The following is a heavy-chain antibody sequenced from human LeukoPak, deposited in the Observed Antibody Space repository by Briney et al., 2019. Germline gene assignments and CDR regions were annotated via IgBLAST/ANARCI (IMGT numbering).Heavy chain of an antibody. Sequence: GGSLKLSCAASGFTFSGSAMHWVRQASGRGLEWVGRIRSKANSYATAYAASVKGRFTISRDDSKNTAYLQMNSLKTEDTAVYYCTRHTAWLGNKEYYYYGMDVWGQGTTVTVSS. CDR2: IRSKANSYAT. J-gene: IGHJ6*02. D-gene: IGHD2-21*02. CDR1: GFTFSGSA. CDR3: TRHTAWLGNKEYYYYGMDV. V-gene: IGHV3-73*01.